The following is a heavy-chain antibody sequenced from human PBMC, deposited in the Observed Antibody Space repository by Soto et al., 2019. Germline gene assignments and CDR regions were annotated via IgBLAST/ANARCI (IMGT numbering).Heavy chain of an antibody. Sequence: GGSLRLSCVGSGFTFSNNAMHWVRQAPGKGLEWVAFISFDSSEIHYADSVKGRFTISRDNPRNTLFLQMSSLRVEDTAVYYCVKDRYVDYWGQGTLVTVSS. CDR3: VKDRYVDY. V-gene: IGHV3-30*02. J-gene: IGHJ4*02. CDR1: GFTFSNNA. CDR2: ISFDSSEI.